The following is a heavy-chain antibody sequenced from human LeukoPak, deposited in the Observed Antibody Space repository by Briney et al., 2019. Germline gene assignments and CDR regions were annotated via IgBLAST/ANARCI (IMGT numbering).Heavy chain of an antibody. Sequence: GASVKVSCKASGCTFTGYYMHWVRQAPGQGLEWMGWINPNSGGTNYAQKFQGRVTMTRDTSISTAYMELSRLRSDDTAVYYCARARDYYYDSSDLLGYWGQGTLVTVSS. CDR3: ARARDYYYDSSDLLGY. CDR2: INPNSGGT. J-gene: IGHJ4*02. V-gene: IGHV1-2*02. CDR1: GCTFTGYY. D-gene: IGHD3-22*01.